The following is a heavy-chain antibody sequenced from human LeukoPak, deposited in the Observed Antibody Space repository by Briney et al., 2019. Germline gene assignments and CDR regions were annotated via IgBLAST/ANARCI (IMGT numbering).Heavy chain of an antibody. D-gene: IGHD6-13*01. CDR3: ARGAAGPVYGMDV. CDR1: GYTFTSYG. Sequence: ASVKVSCKGSGYTFTSYGISWLRQAPGQGLEWMGWISAYNGNTNYAQKLQGRVTMTTDTSTSTDYMELRSLRSDDTAVYYCARGAAGPVYGMDVWGQGTTVTVSS. V-gene: IGHV1-18*01. J-gene: IGHJ6*02. CDR2: ISAYNGNT.